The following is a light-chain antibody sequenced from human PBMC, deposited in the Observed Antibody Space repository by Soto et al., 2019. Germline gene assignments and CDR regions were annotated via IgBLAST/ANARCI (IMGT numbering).Light chain of an antibody. V-gene: IGKV3D-15*01. CDR1: QSVRNN. CDR2: GAS. Sequence: EIVMTQSPATLSVSPGERATLSCRASQSVRNNLVWYQQKPGQAPRLLIYGASTRATGIPTRFSGSGSGTEFTLTISSLQSEDFAVYYCPQYNNWPPEPTFGGGTKVEIK. CDR3: PQYNNWPPEPT. J-gene: IGKJ4*01.